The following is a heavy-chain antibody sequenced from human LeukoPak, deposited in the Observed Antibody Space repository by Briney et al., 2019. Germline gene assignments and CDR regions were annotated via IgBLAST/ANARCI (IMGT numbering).Heavy chain of an antibody. V-gene: IGHV3-74*01. CDR1: GFTFSSYW. J-gene: IGHJ5*02. D-gene: IGHD3-10*01. Sequence: GGSLRLSCAASGFTFSSYWMHWVRQAPGKGLVWVSRINSDGSNTNYADSVKGRSTISRDNAKNTVYLQMNSLRAEDTAVYYCARGRGPYGWFDPWGQGTLVTVSS. CDR3: ARGRGPYGWFDP. CDR2: INSDGSNT.